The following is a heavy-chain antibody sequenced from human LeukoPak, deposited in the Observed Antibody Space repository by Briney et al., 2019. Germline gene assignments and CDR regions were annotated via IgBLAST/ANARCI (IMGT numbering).Heavy chain of an antibody. CDR2: IIPNFGTA. D-gene: IGHD3-10*01. Sequence: SVKVSCKASGGTFSSYAISWVRQAPGQGLEWMGGIIPNFGTANYAQKFQGRVTITADESTSTAYMELSSLRSEDTAVYYCARDRGDYYYMDVWGKGTTVTVSS. V-gene: IGHV1-69*13. CDR1: GGTFSSYA. J-gene: IGHJ6*03. CDR3: ARDRGDYYYMDV.